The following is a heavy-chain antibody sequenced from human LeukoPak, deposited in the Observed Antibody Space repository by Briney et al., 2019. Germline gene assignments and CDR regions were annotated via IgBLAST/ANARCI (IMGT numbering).Heavy chain of an antibody. V-gene: IGHV4-34*01. CDR3: ARVKPHSSGWNWYRPNWFDP. CDR1: GGSFSGYY. Sequence: SETLSLTCAVYGGSFSGYYWSWIRQPPGKGLEWIGEINHSGSTNYNPSLKSRVTISVDTSKNQFSLKLSSVTAADTAVYYCARVKPHSSGWNWYRPNWFDPWGQGTLVTVSS. J-gene: IGHJ5*02. CDR2: INHSGST. D-gene: IGHD6-25*01.